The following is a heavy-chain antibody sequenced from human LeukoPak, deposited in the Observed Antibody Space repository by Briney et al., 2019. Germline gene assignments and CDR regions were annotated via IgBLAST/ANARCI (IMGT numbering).Heavy chain of an antibody. V-gene: IGHV1-2*02. D-gene: IGHD6-19*01. CDR2: INRNSGDR. Sequence: ASVKVSCKASGYTFTGHYMHWARQAPGQGLEWMGWINRNSGDRNSAQKFQGRVTMTRDTSISTVYMELSRLGPDDTAVYYCAREGWDQRDTAAFDHWGQGTLVTVSS. CDR3: AREGWDQRDTAAFDH. CDR1: GYTFTGHY. J-gene: IGHJ4*02.